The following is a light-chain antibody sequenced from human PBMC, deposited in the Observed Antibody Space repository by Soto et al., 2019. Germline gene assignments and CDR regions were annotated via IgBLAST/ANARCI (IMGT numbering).Light chain of an antibody. CDR1: QDISDY. CDR3: QQYTGLPLT. Sequence: DIQMTQSPSSLSAAVGDRVTITCQASQDISDYLNWYQQKPGKAPNLLIYDASKLETAVPSRFSGSGSGTHFSFTISNLQPEDIATYYCQQYTGLPLTFGGGTKVEIK. CDR2: DAS. V-gene: IGKV1-33*01. J-gene: IGKJ4*01.